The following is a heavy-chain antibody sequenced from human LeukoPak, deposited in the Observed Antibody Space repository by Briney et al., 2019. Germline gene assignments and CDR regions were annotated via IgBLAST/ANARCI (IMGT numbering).Heavy chain of an antibody. CDR2: IYHSGST. CDR3: ARDGWLQFAFDI. Sequence: GSLRLSCEASEFIFTSYSMNWVREPPGKGLEWIGEIYHSGSTNYNPSLKSRVTISVDKSKNQFSLKLSSVTAADTAVYYCARDGWLQFAFDIWGQGTMVTVSS. J-gene: IGHJ3*02. CDR1: EFIFTSYS. V-gene: IGHV4-4*02. D-gene: IGHD5-24*01.